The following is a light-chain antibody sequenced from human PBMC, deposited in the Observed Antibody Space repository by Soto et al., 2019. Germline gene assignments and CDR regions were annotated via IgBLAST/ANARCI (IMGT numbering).Light chain of an antibody. CDR2: EVS. J-gene: IGLJ1*01. Sequence: QSALTQPASVSGSPGQSITISCTGTSSDVGGYNFVSWYQQHPDKAPELMIYEVSNRPSGVSHRFSGSKSGNTASLTISGLQAEDEADYYCSSYTSSNTLVFGTGTQLTVL. CDR1: SSDVGGYNF. V-gene: IGLV2-14*01. CDR3: SSYTSSNTLV.